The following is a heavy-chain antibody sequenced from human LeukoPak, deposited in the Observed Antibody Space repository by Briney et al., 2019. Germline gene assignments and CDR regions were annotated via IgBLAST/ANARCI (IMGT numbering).Heavy chain of an antibody. V-gene: IGHV3-21*01. Sequence: GGSLRLSCAASGFTFSSYSMNWVRQAPGKGLEWVSSISSSSSYIYYADSVKGRFTISRDNAKNSLYLQMNSLRAEDTAGYYCAKGTTGTAADAFDIWGQGTMVTVSS. D-gene: IGHD1-1*01. CDR1: GFTFSSYS. CDR2: ISSSSSYI. CDR3: AKGTTGTAADAFDI. J-gene: IGHJ3*02.